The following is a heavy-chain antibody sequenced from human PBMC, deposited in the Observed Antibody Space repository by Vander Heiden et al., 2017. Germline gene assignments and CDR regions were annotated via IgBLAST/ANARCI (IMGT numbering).Heavy chain of an antibody. CDR2: IWYDGSNK. CDR1: G. Sequence: GMHWVRQAPGKGLEWVAVIWYDGSNKYYADSVKGRFTISIDNSKNTLYLQMNSLRAEDTAVYYCVLLYDSVTGSPFDYWGQGTLVTVSS. V-gene: IGHV3-33*01. D-gene: IGHD3-9*01. J-gene: IGHJ4*02. CDR3: VLLYDSVTGSPFDY.